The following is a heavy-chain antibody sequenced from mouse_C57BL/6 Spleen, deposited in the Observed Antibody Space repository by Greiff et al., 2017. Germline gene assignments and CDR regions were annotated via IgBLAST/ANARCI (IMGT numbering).Heavy chain of an antibody. D-gene: IGHD2-1*01. CDR1: GYTFTEYT. CDR2: FYPGSGSI. V-gene: IGHV1-62-2*01. J-gene: IGHJ4*01. Sequence: QVQLQQSGAELVKPGASVKLSCKASGYTFTEYTIHWVKQRSGQGLEWIGWFYPGSGSIKYNEKFKDKATLTADKSSSTVYMELSRLTSEDSAVYFCARREMDYYCNFYAMDYWGQGTSVTVSS. CDR3: ARREMDYYCNFYAMDY.